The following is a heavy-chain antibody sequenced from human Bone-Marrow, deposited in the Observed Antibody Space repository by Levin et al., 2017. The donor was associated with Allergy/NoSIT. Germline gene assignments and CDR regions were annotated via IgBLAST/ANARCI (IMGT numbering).Heavy chain of an antibody. CDR2: ISWNSGTI. J-gene: IGHJ1*01. CDR1: GFTFDDYA. D-gene: IGHD2-15*01. CDR3: AKEMGVYCSSGSCSRGGLGH. V-gene: IGHV3-9*01. Sequence: PGGSLRLSCATSGFTFDDYAMHWVRQAPGKGLEWVSTISWNSGTIGYADSVKGRFTISRDNAKNSLSLQMNSLRPEDTALYYCAKEMGVYCSSGSCSRGGLGHWGRGTLVTVSS.